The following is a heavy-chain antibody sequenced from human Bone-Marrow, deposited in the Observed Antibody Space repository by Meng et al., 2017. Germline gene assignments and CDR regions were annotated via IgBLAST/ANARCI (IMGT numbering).Heavy chain of an antibody. CDR3: ARGYEYQLLRIYYDYEGREG. J-gene: IGHJ6*04. Sequence: ASVKVSCQASGYTFTSYGISWVRQATGQGLEWMGWMNPNSGNTGYAQKFQGRVTMTRNTSISTAYMALSSRRSEDTAVYYCARGYEYQLLRIYYDYEGREGGGKG. D-gene: IGHD2-2*01. CDR1: GYTFTSYG. V-gene: IGHV1-8*02. CDR2: MNPNSGNT.